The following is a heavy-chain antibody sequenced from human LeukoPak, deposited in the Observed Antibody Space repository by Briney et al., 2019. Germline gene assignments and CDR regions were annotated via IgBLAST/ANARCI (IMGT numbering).Heavy chain of an antibody. V-gene: IGHV3-48*01. CDR1: GFTFSDYS. CDR2: IGSAI. Sequence: GGSLRLSCVASGFTFSDYSLNWVRQAPGKGLEWISYIGSAIYYADSVKGRFTISRDNSKNTLYLQMNSLRAEDTAVYYCAKSGIQLWPYYYMDVWGKGTTVTISS. CDR3: AKSGIQLWPYYYMDV. J-gene: IGHJ6*03. D-gene: IGHD5-18*01.